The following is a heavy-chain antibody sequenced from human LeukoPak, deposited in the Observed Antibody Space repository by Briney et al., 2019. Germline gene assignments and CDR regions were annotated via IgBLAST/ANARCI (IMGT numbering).Heavy chain of an antibody. CDR1: GDSISSYY. CDR3: ARFEQQLVLGAFDV. Sequence: PSETLSLTCTVSGDSISSYYWSWIRQPAGKGLEWIGRIHPSGSTNYNPSLKSRVTLSVDTSKNQFSLKLSSVTAADTAVYYCARFEQQLVLGAFDVWGQGTMVTVSS. J-gene: IGHJ3*01. CDR2: IHPSGST. V-gene: IGHV4-4*07. D-gene: IGHD6-13*01.